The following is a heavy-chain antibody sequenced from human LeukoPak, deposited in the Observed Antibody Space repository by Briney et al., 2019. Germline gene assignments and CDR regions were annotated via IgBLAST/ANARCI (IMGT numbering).Heavy chain of an antibody. CDR1: GFTFSSYA. J-gene: IGHJ4*02. Sequence: HPGGSLRRSCAASGFTFSSYAMSWVRQAPGKGLEWVSAISGSGGSTYYADSVKGRFTISRDNSKNTLYLQMNSLRAEDTAVYYCAKDIHYYDSSGYYYVPYYFDYWGQGTLVTVSS. D-gene: IGHD3-22*01. CDR3: AKDIHYYDSSGYYYVPYYFDY. CDR2: ISGSGGST. V-gene: IGHV3-23*01.